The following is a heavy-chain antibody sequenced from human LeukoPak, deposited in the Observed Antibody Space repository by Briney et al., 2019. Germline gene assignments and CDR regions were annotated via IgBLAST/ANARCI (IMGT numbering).Heavy chain of an antibody. J-gene: IGHJ4*02. CDR3: ASGSTSLEYFDY. CDR1: GFTFSSYG. D-gene: IGHD2-2*01. CDR2: IWYDGSDK. V-gene: IGHV3-33*03. Sequence: GGSLRLSCAASGFTFSSYGMHWVRQAPGKGLEWVALIWYDGSDKYYADSVKGRFTISRDNAKNSLYLQMSSLRAEDTAVYYCASGSTSLEYFDYWGQGTLVTVSS.